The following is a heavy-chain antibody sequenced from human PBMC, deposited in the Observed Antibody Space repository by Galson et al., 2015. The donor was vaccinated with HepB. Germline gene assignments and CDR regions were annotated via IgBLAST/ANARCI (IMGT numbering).Heavy chain of an antibody. D-gene: IGHD2-2*01. J-gene: IGHJ2*01. CDR1: GGTFSSYA. CDR2: IIPIFGTA. Sequence: SVKVSCKASGGTFSSYAISWVRQAPGQGLEWMGGIIPIFGTANYAQKFQGRVTITADESTSTAYMELSSLKASDTAMYYCARCTPNYWYFDLWGRGTLVTVSS. CDR3: ARCTPNYWYFDL. V-gene: IGHV1-69*13.